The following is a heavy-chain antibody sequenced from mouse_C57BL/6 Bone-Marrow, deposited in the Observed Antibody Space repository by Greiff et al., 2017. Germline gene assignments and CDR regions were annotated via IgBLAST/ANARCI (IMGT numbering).Heavy chain of an antibody. CDR3: LAYYSNLYYFDY. D-gene: IGHD2-5*01. V-gene: IGHV1-5*01. J-gene: IGHJ2*01. Sequence: EVQLQESGTVLARPGASVKMSCKTSGYTFTSYWMHWVKQRPGQGLEWIGVIYPGNSDTSYHQKFKGKAKLTAVTSASTAYMELSSLTNEDSAVYYCLAYYSNLYYFDYWGQGTTLTVSS. CDR2: IYPGNSDT. CDR1: GYTFTSYW.